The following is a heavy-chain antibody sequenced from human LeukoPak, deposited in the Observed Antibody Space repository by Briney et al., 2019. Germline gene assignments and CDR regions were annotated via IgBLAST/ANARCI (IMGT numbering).Heavy chain of an antibody. D-gene: IGHD6-19*01. CDR3: ATSLRSGWFYFDY. Sequence: GGSLRLSCTASGFIFSSYGMNWVRQAPGKGLEWLTYISDSGSTKYYADSLKGRFAISRDNAKNSLYLQMNSLRAEDTAVYYCATSLRSGWFYFDYWGQGTLVTVSS. CDR1: GFIFSSYG. J-gene: IGHJ4*02. V-gene: IGHV3-48*03. CDR2: ISDSGSTK.